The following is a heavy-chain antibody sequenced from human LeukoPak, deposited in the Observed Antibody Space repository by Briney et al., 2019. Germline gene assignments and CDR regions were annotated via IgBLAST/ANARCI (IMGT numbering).Heavy chain of an antibody. D-gene: IGHD4-23*01. Sequence: SETLSLTCTVSAGSISIGGYYCIWIRHHPGKGLEWIGGIYFSGSIYYNPSLTSRVPISVDTSKNKFSLKLSSVTAADTAVYYCARDYYGGNPGYYFDHWGQGTLVTVSS. CDR2: IYFSGSI. V-gene: IGHV4-31*03. CDR1: AGSISIGGYY. J-gene: IGHJ4*02. CDR3: ARDYYGGNPGYYFDH.